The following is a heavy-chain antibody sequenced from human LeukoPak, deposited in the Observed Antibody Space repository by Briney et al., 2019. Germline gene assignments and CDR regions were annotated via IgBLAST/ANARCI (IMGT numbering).Heavy chain of an antibody. V-gene: IGHV4-61*05. CDR2: IYYSGST. CDR1: GGSISSSSYY. J-gene: IGHJ4*02. D-gene: IGHD2-2*01. Sequence: SETLSLTCTVSGGSISSSSYYWGWIRQPPGKGLEWIGYIYYSGSTNYNPSLKSRVTISVDTSKNQFSLKLSSVTAADTAVYYWAKSMDPAAYPGLDYWGQGTLVTVSS. CDR3: AKSMDPAAYPGLDY.